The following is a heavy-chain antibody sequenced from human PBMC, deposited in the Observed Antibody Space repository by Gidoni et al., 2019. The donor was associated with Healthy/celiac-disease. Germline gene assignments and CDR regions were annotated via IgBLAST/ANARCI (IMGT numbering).Heavy chain of an antibody. Sequence: EVQLVESGGGLVQPGRSLRLSCAASGFTFDDYAMHWVRQAPGKGLEWVSGISWNSGSIVYADSVKCRFTISRDNAKNSLYLQMNSLRAEDTALYYCAKVKYYYDSSGYYYFDYWGQGTLVTVSS. CDR1: GFTFDDYA. V-gene: IGHV3-9*01. CDR3: AKVKYYYDSSGYYYFDY. CDR2: ISWNSGSI. D-gene: IGHD3-22*01. J-gene: IGHJ4*02.